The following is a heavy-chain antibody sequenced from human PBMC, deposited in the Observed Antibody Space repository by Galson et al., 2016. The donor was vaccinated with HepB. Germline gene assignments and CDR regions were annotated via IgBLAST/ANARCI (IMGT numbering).Heavy chain of an antibody. Sequence: SLRLSCAASGFTFDDYAMHWVRQAPGKGLEWVSGTSWNSGSIGYADSVKDRFTISRDNDKNSLHLQMNILRAEDTALYYCARGRGSNWRDAFDIWGQGTMVTVSS. CDR2: TSWNSGSI. D-gene: IGHD6-13*01. CDR3: ARGRGSNWRDAFDI. V-gene: IGHV3-9*01. CDR1: GFTFDDYA. J-gene: IGHJ3*02.